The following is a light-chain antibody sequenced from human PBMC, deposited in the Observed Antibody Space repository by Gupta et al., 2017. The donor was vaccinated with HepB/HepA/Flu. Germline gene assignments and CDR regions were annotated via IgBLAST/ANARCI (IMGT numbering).Light chain of an antibody. J-gene: IGKJ5*01. V-gene: IGKV3-11*01. CDR3: QQRSNWPPIT. CDR2: DAS. CDR1: QSVSSY. Sequence: EIVLTQSPATLSLSPGERATLSCRASQSVSSYLAWYQQKPGQAPRLLIYDASNRATGIPARFSGSGSGTDFTLTISSREQEDFAGYYCQQRSNWPPITFGQGTRLEIK.